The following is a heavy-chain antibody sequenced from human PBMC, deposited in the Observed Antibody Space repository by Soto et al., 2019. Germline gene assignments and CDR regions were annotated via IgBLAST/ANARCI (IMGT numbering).Heavy chain of an antibody. V-gene: IGHV3-33*01. CDR2: IWSDGSNK. CDR3: ARDYDRSGYPRYYFDY. CDR1: GFTFSSYG. D-gene: IGHD3-22*01. J-gene: IGHJ4*02. Sequence: QVQLVESGGGVVQPGRSLRLSCAASGFTFSSYGMHWVRQAPGKGLEWVAVIWSDGSNKYYADSVKGRFTISRDNSKNTLYLQMNSLRAEDTAVYYCARDYDRSGYPRYYFDYWGQGTLVTVSS.